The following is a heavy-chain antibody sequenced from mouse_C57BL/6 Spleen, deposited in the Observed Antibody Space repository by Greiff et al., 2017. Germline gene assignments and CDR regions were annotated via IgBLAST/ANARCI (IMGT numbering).Heavy chain of an antibody. J-gene: IGHJ3*01. CDR2: ISSGSSTI. D-gene: IGHD2-5*01. Sequence: EVKLVESGGGLVKPGGSLKLSCAASGFTFSDYGMHWVRQAPEKGLEWVAYISSGSSTIYYADTVKGRFTISRDNAKNTLCLQMTSLRSEDTAMYYCAREENSYYSNSFAYWGQGTLVTVSA. CDR3: AREENSYYSNSFAY. CDR1: GFTFSDYG. V-gene: IGHV5-17*01.